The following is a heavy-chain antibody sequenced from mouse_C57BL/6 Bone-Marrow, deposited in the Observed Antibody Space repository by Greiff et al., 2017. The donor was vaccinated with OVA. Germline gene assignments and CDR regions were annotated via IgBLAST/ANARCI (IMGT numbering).Heavy chain of an antibody. CDR1: GYTFTSYW. V-gene: IGHV1-53*01. J-gene: IGHJ2*01. CDR2: ISPSNGGT. CDR3: ERWAYVDD. Sequence: QVQLQQPGTELVKPGASVKLSCKASGYTFTSYWMHWVKQRPGQGLEWIGDISPSNGGTNYNEKFKSKTTKNKDKTSSTAYMQLRSLTSEDSAVYYCERWAYVDDWGQGTTLTVSS.